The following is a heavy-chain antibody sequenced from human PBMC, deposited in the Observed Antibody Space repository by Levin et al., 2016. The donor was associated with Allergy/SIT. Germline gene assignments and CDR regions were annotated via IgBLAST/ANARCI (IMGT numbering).Heavy chain of an antibody. CDR2: IYYSGST. Sequence: WIRQPPGKGLEWIGYIYYSGSTYYNPSLKSRVTISVDTSKNQFSLKLSSVTAADTAVYYCARGQTSGDPYYYYYGMDVWGQGTTVTVSS. D-gene: IGHD3-16*01. V-gene: IGHV4-31*02. CDR3: ARGQTSGDPYYYYYGMDV. J-gene: IGHJ6*02.